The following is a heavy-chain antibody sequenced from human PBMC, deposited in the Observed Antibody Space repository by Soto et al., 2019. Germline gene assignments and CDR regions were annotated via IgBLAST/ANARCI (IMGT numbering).Heavy chain of an antibody. J-gene: IGHJ4*02. D-gene: IGHD1-26*01. Sequence: GGSLRLSCAASGFTFSDHYMDWVRQAPGKGLEWVGRIRNKANSYTTEYAASVKDRFSISRDDSKNSLYLQMNSLKSEDTAVYYCARQSSGSGTFNFDYWGQGTLVTVSS. V-gene: IGHV3-72*01. CDR3: ARQSSGSGTFNFDY. CDR2: IRNKANSYTT. CDR1: GFTFSDHY.